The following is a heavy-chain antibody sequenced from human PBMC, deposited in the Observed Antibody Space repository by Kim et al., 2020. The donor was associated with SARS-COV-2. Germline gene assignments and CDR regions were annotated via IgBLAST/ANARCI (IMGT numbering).Heavy chain of an antibody. CDR3: AREYSSPRGPFDY. D-gene: IGHD6-13*01. Sequence: GGSLRLSCAASGFTFSSYAMHWVRQAPGKGLEWVAVISYDGSNKYYADSVKGRFTISRDNSKNTLYLQMNSLRAEDTAVYYCAREYSSPRGPFDYWGQG. CDR1: GFTFSSYA. J-gene: IGHJ4*02. CDR2: ISYDGSNK. V-gene: IGHV3-30*04.